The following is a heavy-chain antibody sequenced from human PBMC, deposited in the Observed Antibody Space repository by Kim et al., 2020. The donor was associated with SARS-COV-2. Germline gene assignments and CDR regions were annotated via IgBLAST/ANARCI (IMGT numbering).Heavy chain of an antibody. J-gene: IGHJ4*02. V-gene: IGHV4-61*01. Sequence: SETLSLTCTVSGGSVSSGSYYWSWIRQPPGNGLEWIGYIYYSGSTNYNPSLKSRVTISVDTSKNQFSLKLSSVTAADTAVYYCASRGYSGYDHEYYFDYWGQGTLVTVSS. CDR3: ASRGYSGYDHEYYFDY. CDR2: IYYSGST. D-gene: IGHD5-12*01. CDR1: GGSVSSGSYY.